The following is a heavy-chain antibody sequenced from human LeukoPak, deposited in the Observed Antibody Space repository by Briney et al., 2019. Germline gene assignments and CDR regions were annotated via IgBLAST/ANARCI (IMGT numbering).Heavy chain of an antibody. Sequence: PGASLRLSCTASGFTFTNYAMSWVRQAPGKGLEWVSAITGSGANTYYAGSVKGRFTISRDNSKNTLYLQMNSLRAEDTAVYYCAQWGDFDVLTGYYVSDFWGQGTLVTVSS. J-gene: IGHJ4*02. CDR2: ITGSGANT. V-gene: IGHV3-23*01. D-gene: IGHD3-9*01. CDR1: GFTFTNYA. CDR3: AQWGDFDVLTGYYVSDF.